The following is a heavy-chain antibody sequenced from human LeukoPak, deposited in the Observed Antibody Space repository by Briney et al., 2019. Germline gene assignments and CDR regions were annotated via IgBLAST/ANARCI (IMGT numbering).Heavy chain of an antibody. CDR3: AREVIVVPYAAFDI. CDR1: GGSLSSYY. D-gene: IGHD3-22*01. CDR2: IYYSGST. Sequence: PSETLSLTCAASGGSLSSYYWSWIRQPPGKGLEWIGYIYYSGSTNYNPSLKSRVTISVDTSKNQFSLKLSSVTAADTAVYYCAREVIVVPYAAFDIWGQGTMVTVSS. V-gene: IGHV4-59*01. J-gene: IGHJ3*02.